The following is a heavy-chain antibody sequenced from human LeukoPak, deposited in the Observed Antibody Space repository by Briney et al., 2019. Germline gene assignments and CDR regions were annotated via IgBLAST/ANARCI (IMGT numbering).Heavy chain of an antibody. Sequence: GGSLRLSCAASGFTFSRYSMNWVRQAPGKGLEWVSGINWNGGSTGYADSVKGRFTISRDNAKNSLYLQMNSLRAEDTALYYCARHLRWFGELADWFDPWGQGTLVTVSS. V-gene: IGHV3-20*04. CDR2: INWNGGST. D-gene: IGHD3-10*01. CDR1: GFTFSRYS. CDR3: ARHLRWFGELADWFDP. J-gene: IGHJ5*02.